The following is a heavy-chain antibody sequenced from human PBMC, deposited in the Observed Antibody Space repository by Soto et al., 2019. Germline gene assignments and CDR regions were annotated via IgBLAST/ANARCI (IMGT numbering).Heavy chain of an antibody. CDR2: IYHSGTT. D-gene: IGHD4-17*01. J-gene: IGHJ3*02. CDR3: AKVYTDYVLSAAFDI. Sequence: SAPLSLTSGVPGYAISSGYYWGWIRQPPGKGLERIGSIYHSGTTYYNPSLRSRVSMSGDTSKNQLSLKVSSVTAGDTAVYYCAKVYTDYVLSAAFDIWGQGTMVTVSS. V-gene: IGHV4-38-2*01. CDR1: GYAISSGYY.